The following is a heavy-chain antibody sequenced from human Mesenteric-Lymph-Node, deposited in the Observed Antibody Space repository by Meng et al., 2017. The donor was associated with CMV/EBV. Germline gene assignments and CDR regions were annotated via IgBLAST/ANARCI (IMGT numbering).Heavy chain of an antibody. CDR3: ARLSGYDTLTGDDAFDI. D-gene: IGHD3-9*01. CDR2: ISYDGTIQ. J-gene: IGHJ3*02. CDR1: GVTFNGYA. Sequence: GESLKISCAVSGVTFNGYAMHWVRLAPGKGLEWVALISYDGTIQYYADSVKGRFTISRDNAKNSLYLQMNSLRAEDTAVYYCARLSGYDTLTGDDAFDIWGQGTVVTVSS. V-gene: IGHV3-30*04.